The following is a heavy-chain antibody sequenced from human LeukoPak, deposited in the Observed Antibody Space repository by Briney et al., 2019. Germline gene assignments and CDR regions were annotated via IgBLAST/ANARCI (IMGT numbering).Heavy chain of an antibody. CDR3: AREYYYDSSGYFDY. CDR2: IRSSGSTI. V-gene: IGHV3-11*01. D-gene: IGHD3-22*01. CDR1: GFTFSDYY. Sequence: MTGGSLRLSCAAAGFTFSDYYMSWIRQAPGKGREWVSYIRSSGSTIYYADSVKGRFTISGDNAKNSLYLQMNSLRAEDTAVYYCAREYYYDSSGYFDYWGQGTLVTVSS. J-gene: IGHJ4*02.